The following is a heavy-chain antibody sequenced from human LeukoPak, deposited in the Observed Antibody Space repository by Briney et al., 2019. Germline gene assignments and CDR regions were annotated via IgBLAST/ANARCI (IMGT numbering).Heavy chain of an antibody. D-gene: IGHD3-22*01. CDR3: ARGSSGYPTDY. CDR2: INPNSGGT. J-gene: IGHJ4*02. CDR1: GYTFTGYY. Sequence: VASVKVSCKASGYTFTGYYMHWVRQAPGQGLEWMGWINPNSGGTKYAQKFQGRFTMTRDTSISTAYMELSRLRSDDTAVYYCARGSSGYPTDYWGQGTLVTVSS. V-gene: IGHV1-2*02.